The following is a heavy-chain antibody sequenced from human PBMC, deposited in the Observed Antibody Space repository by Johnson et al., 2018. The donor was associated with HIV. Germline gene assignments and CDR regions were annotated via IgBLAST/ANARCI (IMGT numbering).Heavy chain of an antibody. CDR2: IRSKANSYAT. J-gene: IGHJ3*02. CDR3: ARAVGAGGI. CDR1: GFTFSGSA. Sequence: VQLVESGGGLVQPGRSLRLSCAASGFTFSGSAMHWVRQASGKGLEWVGRIRSKANSYATAYAASVKGRFTISRDDSKNTAYLQMNSLKTEDTAVYYCARAVGAGGIWGQGTMVTVSS. D-gene: IGHD1-26*01. V-gene: IGHV3-73*01.